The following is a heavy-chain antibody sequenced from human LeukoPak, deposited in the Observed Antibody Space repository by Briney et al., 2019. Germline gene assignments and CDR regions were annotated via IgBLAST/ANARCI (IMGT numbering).Heavy chain of an antibody. D-gene: IGHD3-10*01. CDR3: ARDRPGSMDV. CDR1: GFTFSTYS. J-gene: IGHJ6*02. V-gene: IGHV3-48*01. CDR2: ISSSSSTI. Sequence: PGGSLRLSCAASGFTFSTYSMNWVRQAPGKGLEWVSYISSSSSTIYYAGSVKGRFTISRDNAKNSLYLQMNSLRAEDTAVYYCARDRPGSMDVWGQGTTVTVSS.